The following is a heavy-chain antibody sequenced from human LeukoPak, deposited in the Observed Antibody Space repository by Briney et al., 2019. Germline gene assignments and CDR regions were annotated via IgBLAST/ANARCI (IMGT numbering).Heavy chain of an antibody. Sequence: GGSLRLSCAASGFTFSSYSMNWVRQAPGKGLEWVSYISSRSRTIYYADSVKGRFTISRDNAKNSLYLQINSLRAEDTAVYFCARDPYCGGDCSPDYWGQGTLVTVSS. V-gene: IGHV3-48*01. CDR3: ARDPYCGGDCSPDY. D-gene: IGHD2-21*02. CDR1: GFTFSSYS. CDR2: ISSRSRTI. J-gene: IGHJ4*02.